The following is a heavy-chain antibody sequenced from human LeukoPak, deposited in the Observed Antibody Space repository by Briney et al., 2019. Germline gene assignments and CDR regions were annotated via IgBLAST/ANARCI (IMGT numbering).Heavy chain of an antibody. CDR1: GFTFSSYA. Sequence: GGSLRLSCAASGFTFSSYAMSWVRQAPGKGLEWVSAISGSGGSTYYADSVKGRFTISRDNSKNTLYLQMDSLRAEDTAVYYCAKGGYYYDSSGYYYGYWGQGTLVTVSS. J-gene: IGHJ4*02. CDR2: ISGSGGST. V-gene: IGHV3-23*01. CDR3: AKGGYYYDSSGYYYGY. D-gene: IGHD3-22*01.